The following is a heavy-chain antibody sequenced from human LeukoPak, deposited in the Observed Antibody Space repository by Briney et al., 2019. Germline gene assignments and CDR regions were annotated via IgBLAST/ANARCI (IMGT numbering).Heavy chain of an antibody. V-gene: IGHV1-2*02. CDR1: GYTFTGYY. CDR3: ASEIVTTNQFDY. D-gene: IGHD5-12*01. J-gene: IGHJ4*02. Sequence: ASVKVSCKASGYTFTGYYMHWVRQAPGQGLGWMGWNNPHSGGTNYAQKFQGRVTMTRDTSISTAYMELSRLRSDDTAVYYCASEIVTTNQFDYWGQGTLVTVSS. CDR2: NNPHSGGT.